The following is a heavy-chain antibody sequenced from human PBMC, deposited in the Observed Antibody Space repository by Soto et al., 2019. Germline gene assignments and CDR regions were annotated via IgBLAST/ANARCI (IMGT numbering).Heavy chain of an antibody. V-gene: IGHV1-69*01. CDR2: IIPIFGTA. CDR1: GGTFSSYA. J-gene: IGHJ6*02. Sequence: QVQLVQSGAEVQKPGSSVKVSCKASGGTFSSYAISWVRQAPGQGLEWMGGIIPIFGTANYAQKFQGRVTITADESTSTAYMELSSLRSEDTAVYYCARADIVVVVAALYGMDVWGQGTTVTVSS. CDR3: ARADIVVVVAALYGMDV. D-gene: IGHD2-15*01.